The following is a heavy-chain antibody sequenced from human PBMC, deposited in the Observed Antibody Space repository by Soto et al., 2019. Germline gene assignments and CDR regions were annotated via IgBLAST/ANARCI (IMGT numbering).Heavy chain of an antibody. V-gene: IGHV4-39*01. CDR1: GGSISSITYY. CDR2: IYYTGST. J-gene: IGHJ6*02. D-gene: IGHD6-19*01. CDR3: ASQGRARSAYSSGWHYYYYYGMDL. Sequence: WETLSLTYTVSGGSISSITYYCSLNRQPPGKGLEWIGSIYYTGSTYSNPSLKSRVTISVDTSKNQFSLKLSSVTAADTAVYYCASQGRARSAYSSGWHYYYYYGMDLWGQGTTVTVSS.